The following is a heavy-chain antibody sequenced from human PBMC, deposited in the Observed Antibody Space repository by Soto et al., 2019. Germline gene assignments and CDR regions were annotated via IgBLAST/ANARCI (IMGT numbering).Heavy chain of an antibody. CDR1: GYTFTSYG. CDR2: ISAYNGNT. V-gene: IGHV1-18*04. CDR3: ARERDGSSWSSAESLQY. Sequence: QVQLVQSGAEVKKPGASVKVSCKASGYTFTSYGISWVRQAPGQGLEWMGWISAYNGNTYYAQKFQGRVTMTTDTSTSTAYMELRSLRSDDTAVFYCARERDGSSWSSAESLQYWGQGTLVTVSS. J-gene: IGHJ1*01. D-gene: IGHD6-13*01.